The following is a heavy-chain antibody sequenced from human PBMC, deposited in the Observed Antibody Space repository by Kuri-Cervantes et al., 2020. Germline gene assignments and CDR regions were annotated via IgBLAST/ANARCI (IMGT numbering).Heavy chain of an antibody. D-gene: IGHD4-17*01. CDR1: GFTFSSYS. Sequence: GESLKISCAASGFTFSSYSMNWVRQAPGKGLEWVSAISGSGGSTYYADSVKGRFTISRDNSKNTLYLQMNSLRAEDTAVYYCARDRDYYFDIWGQGTMVTVSS. CDR3: ARDRDYYFDI. CDR2: ISGSGGST. J-gene: IGHJ3*02. V-gene: IGHV3-23*01.